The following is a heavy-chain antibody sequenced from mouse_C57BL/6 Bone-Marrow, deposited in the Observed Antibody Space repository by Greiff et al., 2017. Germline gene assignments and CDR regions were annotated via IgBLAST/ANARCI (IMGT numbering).Heavy chain of an antibody. CDR3: AMYGNYFYWYFDV. J-gene: IGHJ1*03. CDR2: IAPNSGGT. V-gene: IGHV1-72*01. CDR1: GYTFTSYR. D-gene: IGHD2-10*02. Sequence: VQLQQPGAELVKPGASVKLSCKASGYTFTSYRMHWVQQRPGRGLEWIGRIAPNSGGTKYNEKFKSKATLTVDKPSSTSYMQLSSLTSEYSAVYYCAMYGNYFYWYFDVWGTGTTVTVSS.